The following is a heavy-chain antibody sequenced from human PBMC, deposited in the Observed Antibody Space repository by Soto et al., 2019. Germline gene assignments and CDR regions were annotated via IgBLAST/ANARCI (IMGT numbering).Heavy chain of an antibody. CDR2: ISGSGDST. CDR1: GFTFSSYA. V-gene: IGHV3-23*01. D-gene: IGHD6-19*01. J-gene: IGHJ1*01. Sequence: EVQLLESGGGLVQPGGSLRLSCAASGFTFSSYAMSGVRQAPGKGLEWVSGISGSGDSTYYADSVKGRFTISRDNSKNTLYLQMNSLRAEDTAVYYCAKGVPGIAVAGTGYFQHWGQGTLVTVSS. CDR3: AKGVPGIAVAGTGYFQH.